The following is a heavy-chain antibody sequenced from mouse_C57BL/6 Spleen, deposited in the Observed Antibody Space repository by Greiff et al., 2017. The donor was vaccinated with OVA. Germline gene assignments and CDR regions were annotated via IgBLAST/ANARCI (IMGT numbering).Heavy chain of an antibody. CDR3: ARSGYGNPLAY. D-gene: IGHD2-10*02. CDR2: IDPSDSYT. CDR1: GYTFTSYW. Sequence: QFQLQPPGAELVKPGASVKLSCKASGYTFTSYWMQWVKQRPGQGLEWIGEIDPSDSYTNYNQKFKGKATLTVDTSSSTAYMQLSSLTSEDSAVYYCARSGYGNPLAYWGQGTLVTVSA. V-gene: IGHV1-50*01. J-gene: IGHJ3*01.